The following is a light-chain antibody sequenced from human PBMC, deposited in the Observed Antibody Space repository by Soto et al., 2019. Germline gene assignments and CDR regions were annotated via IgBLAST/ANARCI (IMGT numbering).Light chain of an antibody. Sequence: DIQMTQSPSSLSVSVGDRVTITCRASQSIGTFLNWYQQKPGKAPKVLIYGATNLQSGVPSRFSSSGSGTDFTLTISSLQPEDFATCYSQQTYSLPKRTFGEGTNVEIK. J-gene: IGKJ1*01. CDR2: GAT. CDR3: QQTYSLPKRT. CDR1: QSIGTF. V-gene: IGKV1-39*01.